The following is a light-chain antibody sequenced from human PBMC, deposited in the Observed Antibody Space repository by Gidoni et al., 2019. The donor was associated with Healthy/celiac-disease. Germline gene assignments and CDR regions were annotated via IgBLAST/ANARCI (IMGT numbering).Light chain of an antibody. Sequence: EIVLTQSPATLSLSPGERATLSCRASQSVSSYLAWYPQKPGQAPRLLIYDASNRATGIPARFSGRWSAPDFTLSIISLEPEDFAVYYCQQRSNWPPEVTFGGGTKVEIK. CDR2: DAS. J-gene: IGKJ4*01. V-gene: IGKV3-11*01. CDR1: QSVSSY. CDR3: QQRSNWPPEVT.